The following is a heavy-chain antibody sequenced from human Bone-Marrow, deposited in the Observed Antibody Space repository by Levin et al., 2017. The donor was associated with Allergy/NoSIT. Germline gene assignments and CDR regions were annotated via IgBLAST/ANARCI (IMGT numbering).Heavy chain of an antibody. CDR3: ARSDYGDRRIDY. V-gene: IGHV3-48*03. D-gene: IGHD4-17*01. CDR1: GFSFSSYE. J-gene: IGHJ4*02. Sequence: GESLKISCAASGFSFSSYEMNWVRQAPGKGLEWVSYISTSGSNINYADSVRGRFTISRDNAKNSLYLQMNSLRAEDTAVYYCARSDYGDRRIDYWGQGTLVTVSS. CDR2: ISTSGSNI.